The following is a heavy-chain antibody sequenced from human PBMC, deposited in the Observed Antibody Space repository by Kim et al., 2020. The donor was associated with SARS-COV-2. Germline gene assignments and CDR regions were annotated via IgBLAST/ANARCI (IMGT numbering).Heavy chain of an antibody. CDR2: ISSSSRTI. V-gene: IGHV3-48*04. CDR1: GFTFSSYG. J-gene: IGHJ4*02. CDR3: ARNFARGYYDILTGYYRPLDY. Sequence: GGSLRLSCAASGFTFSSYGMNWVRQAPGKGLEWVSYISSSSRTIYYADSLKGRFTISRDNAKNSLYLQMNSLRAEDTAVYYCARNFARGYYDILTGYYRPLDYWGQGTLVAVSS. D-gene: IGHD3-9*01.